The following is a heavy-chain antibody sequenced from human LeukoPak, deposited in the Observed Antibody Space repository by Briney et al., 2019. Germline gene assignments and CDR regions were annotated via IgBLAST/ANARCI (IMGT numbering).Heavy chain of an antibody. D-gene: IGHD2-15*01. CDR2: IYYSGST. CDR1: GGSISNTSYY. CDR3: ARPPRHDFDDSRVHDAFDI. J-gene: IGHJ3*02. V-gene: IGHV4-39*01. Sequence: PSETLSLTCTVSGGSISNTSYYWGWIRQPPGTGLEWIGSIYYSGSTYYNPSLKSRVTISVDTSKNQFSLKLTSVTAADTAVYYCARPPRHDFDDSRVHDAFDIWGQGTMVTVSS.